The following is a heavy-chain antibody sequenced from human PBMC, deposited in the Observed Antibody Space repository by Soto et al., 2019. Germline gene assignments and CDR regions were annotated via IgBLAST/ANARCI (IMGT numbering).Heavy chain of an antibody. Sequence: SVKVSCKASGGTFSSYAISWVRQAPGQGLEWMGGIIPIFGTANYAQKFQGRVTITADKSTSTAYMELSSLRSEDTAVYYCASGRLFIRLGILTGYPLHNWFDPWGQGTLVTVSS. V-gene: IGHV1-69*06. CDR2: IIPIFGTA. D-gene: IGHD3-9*01. J-gene: IGHJ5*02. CDR3: ASGRLFIRLGILTGYPLHNWFDP. CDR1: GGTFSSYA.